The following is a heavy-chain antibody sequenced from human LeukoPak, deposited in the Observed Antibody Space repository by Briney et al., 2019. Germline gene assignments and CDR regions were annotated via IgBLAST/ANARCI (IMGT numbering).Heavy chain of an antibody. CDR1: GFTLSGYW. D-gene: IGHD2-21*01. Sequence: PGGSLRLSCAASGFTLSGYWMHWVRQAPGEGLVWVSRMNSDGTVTTYADSVRGRFTISRDNATNTLYLQMSSLRAEDTAVYYCARYVVASACFDSWGQGTPVTVSS. J-gene: IGHJ4*02. V-gene: IGHV3-74*01. CDR2: MNSDGTVT. CDR3: ARYVVASACFDS.